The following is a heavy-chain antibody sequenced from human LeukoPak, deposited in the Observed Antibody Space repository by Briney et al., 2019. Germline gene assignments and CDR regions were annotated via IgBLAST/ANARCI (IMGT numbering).Heavy chain of an antibody. CDR1: GFTFSSYG. Sequence: GGSLRLSCAASGFTFSSYGMHWVRQAPGKGLEWVAVISYDGSNKYYADSVKGRFTISRDNSKNTLYLQMNSLRDEDTAVYYCAKPILPRDYGLDYWGQGTLVTVSS. D-gene: IGHD4-17*01. CDR3: AKPILPRDYGLDY. CDR2: ISYDGSNK. V-gene: IGHV3-30*18. J-gene: IGHJ4*02.